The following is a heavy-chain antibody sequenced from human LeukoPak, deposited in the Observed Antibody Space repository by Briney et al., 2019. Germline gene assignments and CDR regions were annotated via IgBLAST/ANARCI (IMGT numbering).Heavy chain of an antibody. V-gene: IGHV3-7*01. CDR2: IKQDGSEK. CDR3: ARGDFWSGYWYYFDS. Sequence: PGGSLRLSCAASGFTFSSYWMSWVRQAPGKGLEWVANIKQDGSEKYYVDSVKGRFTISRDNDKNSMYLQMNSLRAEDTAVYYCARGDFWSGYWYYFDSWGQGTLVTVSS. D-gene: IGHD3-3*01. J-gene: IGHJ4*02. CDR1: GFTFSSYW.